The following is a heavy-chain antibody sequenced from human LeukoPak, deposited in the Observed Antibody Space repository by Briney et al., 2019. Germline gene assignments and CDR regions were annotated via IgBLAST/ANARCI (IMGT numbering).Heavy chain of an antibody. CDR1: GFTVSSNY. CDR2: IYSGGRT. D-gene: IGHD3-22*01. CDR3: ARRAGDYSHPYDY. J-gene: IGHJ4*02. V-gene: IGHV3-53*01. Sequence: GGSLRLSCAASGFTVSSNYMNWARQAPGKGLEWVSVIYSGGRTYYADSVKGRFTISRDNSKNTFHLQMNSLRAEDTAVYYGARRAGDYSHPYDYWGQGTLVTVSS.